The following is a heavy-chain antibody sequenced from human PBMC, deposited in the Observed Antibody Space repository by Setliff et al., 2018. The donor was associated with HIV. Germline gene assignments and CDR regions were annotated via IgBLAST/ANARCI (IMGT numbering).Heavy chain of an antibody. V-gene: IGHV3-73*01. Sequence: PGGSLRLSCAASGFAFSVSAMHWVRQASGKGLEWLGRIRSKDNNYATAYAESVKGRFTISRDDSQNTAYLQMNSLKTEDTAVYYCTVSPDGDCATTECANWFDPWGQGTQVTVSS. CDR2: IRSKDNNYAT. CDR3: TVSPDGDCATTECANWFDP. J-gene: IGHJ5*02. CDR1: GFAFSVSA. D-gene: IGHD4-17*01.